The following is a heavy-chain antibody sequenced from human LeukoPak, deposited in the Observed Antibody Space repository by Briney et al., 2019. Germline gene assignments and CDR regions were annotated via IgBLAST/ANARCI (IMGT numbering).Heavy chain of an antibody. CDR1: GYSFTSYW. CDR2: IYPGDSDT. V-gene: IGHV5-51*01. CDR3: ARFPVQEMVDY. Sequence: GESLKISCKGSGYSFTSYWIGWVRQMPGKGLEWMGTIYPGDSDTRYSPSFQGQVTISADKSIRTAYLQWSSLKASDTAMYYCARFPVQEMVDYWGQGTLVTVSS. D-gene: IGHD2-8*01. J-gene: IGHJ4*02.